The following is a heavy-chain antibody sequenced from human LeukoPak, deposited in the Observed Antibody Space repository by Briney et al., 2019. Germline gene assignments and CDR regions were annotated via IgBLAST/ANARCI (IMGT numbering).Heavy chain of an antibody. J-gene: IGHJ4*02. CDR2: IHYSGNT. CDR1: GGSFSGYY. V-gene: IGHV4-59*01. D-gene: IGHD1-1*01. Sequence: SETLSLTCAVYGGSFSGYYWSWIRQPPGKGLEWIGCIHYSGNTHYNPSLKSRVTISVDTSKNQFSLKLNSVTAADTAVYYCAGLSINWNALGYWGQGTLVTVSS. CDR3: AGLSINWNALGY.